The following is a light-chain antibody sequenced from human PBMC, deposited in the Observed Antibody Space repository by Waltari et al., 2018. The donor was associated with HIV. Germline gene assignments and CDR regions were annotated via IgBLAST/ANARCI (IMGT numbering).Light chain of an antibody. CDR1: QSLLHSNGYTH. CDR3: MQPLQTPWT. Sequence: DIVMTQSPLSLPVTPGEPASISCRSSQSLLHSNGYTHLDWYLQKPGQSPQLLIYLGSNRDSGVPERFSGSGSGKNFTLRIGRVAAEDVGVYYCMQPLQTPWTFGQGTKVEIK. J-gene: IGKJ1*01. CDR2: LGS. V-gene: IGKV2-28*01.